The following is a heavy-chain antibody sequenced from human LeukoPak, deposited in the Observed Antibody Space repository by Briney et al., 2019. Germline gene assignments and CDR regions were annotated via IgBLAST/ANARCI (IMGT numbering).Heavy chain of an antibody. CDR2: INSDGSNT. Sequence: GESLRLSCAASGFTFSSYWMHWVRQVPGKGLVWVSRINSDGSNTRYADSVKGRFTISRDNAKNSLYLQMNSLRAEDTAVYYCARDGVYRSGALYWGQGTLVTVLS. CDR1: GFTFSSYW. CDR3: ARDGVYRSGALY. J-gene: IGHJ4*02. V-gene: IGHV3-74*01. D-gene: IGHD6-19*01.